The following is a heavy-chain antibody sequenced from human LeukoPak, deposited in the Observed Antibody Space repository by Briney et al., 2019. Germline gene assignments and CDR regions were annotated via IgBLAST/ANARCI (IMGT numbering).Heavy chain of an antibody. Sequence: GGSLRLSCAVSGFTFSDYYMSWIRQAPGKGLEWVSFISTGGSTEYYADSVKGRFTISRDNAKKSLFLRMNSLRAEDTAVYYCARATGYNYDYWGQGTLVTVSS. CDR3: ARATGYNYDY. D-gene: IGHD5-18*01. J-gene: IGHJ4*02. V-gene: IGHV3-11*04. CDR2: ISTGGSTE. CDR1: GFTFSDYY.